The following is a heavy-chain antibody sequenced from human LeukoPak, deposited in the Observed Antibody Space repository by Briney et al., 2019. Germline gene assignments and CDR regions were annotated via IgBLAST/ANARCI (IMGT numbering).Heavy chain of an antibody. V-gene: IGHV1-46*01. J-gene: IGHJ5*02. D-gene: IGHD4-23*01. CDR1: GYTFTSYY. CDR2: INPSGGST. CDR3: ARDEPPTVVTSWFDP. Sequence: GASVKVSCKASGYTFTSYYMHWVRQAPGQGLEWMGIINPSGGSTSYAQKFQGRVTMTRDTSTSTVYMELSSLRSEDTAVYYCARDEPPTVVTSWFDPWGQGTLVTVSS.